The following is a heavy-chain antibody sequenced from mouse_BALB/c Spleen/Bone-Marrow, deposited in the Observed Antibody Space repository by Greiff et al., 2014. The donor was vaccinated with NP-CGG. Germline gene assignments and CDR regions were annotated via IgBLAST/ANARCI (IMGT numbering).Heavy chain of an antibody. Sequence: EVHLVESGGGLVKPGGSLKLSCAASGFTFSDYYMYWVRQTPEKRLEWVGTISDGDGYTYYQDSVWGRFTISRDNAKNNLYLQMSSLKSEDTAMYYCARSGERYGAMDYWGQGTSVTVFS. V-gene: IGHV5-4*02. CDR3: ARSGERYGAMDY. D-gene: IGHD2-10*02. CDR1: GFTFSDYY. CDR2: ISDGDGYT. J-gene: IGHJ4*01.